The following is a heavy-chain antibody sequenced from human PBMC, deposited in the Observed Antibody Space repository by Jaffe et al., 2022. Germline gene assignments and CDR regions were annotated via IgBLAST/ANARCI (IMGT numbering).Heavy chain of an antibody. CDR1: GFSFSDYG. V-gene: IGHV3-30*02. D-gene: IGHD3-3*01. CDR2: IRYDGINE. J-gene: IGHJ3*01. CDR3: AKEDHRTDTDFWSGYYRHIGYAFDV. Sequence: QVQLVESGGGVVQPGGSLRLSCAASGFSFSDYGIHWVRQAPGKGLEWVAFIRYDGINEYYADSVKGRFTVSRSNSENTLSLQMNTLRPEDTAVYYCAKEDHRTDTDFWSGYYRHIGYAFDVWGQGIMVTVSS.